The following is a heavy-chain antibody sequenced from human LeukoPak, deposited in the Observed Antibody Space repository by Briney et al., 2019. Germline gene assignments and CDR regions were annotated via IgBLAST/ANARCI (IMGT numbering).Heavy chain of an antibody. CDR2: IYTSGST. Sequence: PSETLSLTRTVSGGSISSYYWSWIRQPAGKGLEWIGRIYTSGSTNYNPSLKSRVTMSVDTSKNQFSLKLSSVTAADTAVYYCARDLFGDLRSDDAFDIWGQGTMVTVSS. CDR3: ARDLFGDLRSDDAFDI. D-gene: IGHD4-17*01. J-gene: IGHJ3*02. CDR1: GGSISSYY. V-gene: IGHV4-4*07.